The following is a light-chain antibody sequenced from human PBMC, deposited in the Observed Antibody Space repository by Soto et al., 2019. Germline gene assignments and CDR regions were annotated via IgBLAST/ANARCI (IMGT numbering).Light chain of an antibody. V-gene: IGLV1-40*01. J-gene: IGLJ1*01. CDR2: GNS. Sequence: QSVLTQPPSVSGAPGQRVTISCTGSSSNTGAGYDVQWYQQLPGTAPKRLIYGNSNRPSGVPDRFSGSKSGTSASLAITGLQAEDDADYYCQSYDSSLSGYVFGTGTKVTVL. CDR3: QSYDSSLSGYV. CDR1: SSNTGAGYD.